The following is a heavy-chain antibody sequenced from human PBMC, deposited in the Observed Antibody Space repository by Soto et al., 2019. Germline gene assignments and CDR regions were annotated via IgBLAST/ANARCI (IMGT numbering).Heavy chain of an antibody. Sequence: GLSLRVCCAASECNPSGYARHWVRQAPGKGLEWVSGISSSGGSTYYANSVQGRFTISRDNSKNTLYLQMNSLRAEDTAVYYCAKDRAIYCSGGSCYFDPWGQGTLVTVSS. J-gene: IGHJ5*02. CDR1: ECNPSGYA. CDR3: AKDRAIYCSGGSCYFDP. CDR2: ISSSGGST. D-gene: IGHD2-15*01. V-gene: IGHV3-23*01.